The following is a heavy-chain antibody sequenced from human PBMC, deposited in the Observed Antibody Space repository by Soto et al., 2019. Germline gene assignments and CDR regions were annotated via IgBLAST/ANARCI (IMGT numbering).Heavy chain of an antibody. CDR2: INPNSGGT. D-gene: IGHD5-12*01. CDR3: ARDREYSGYGSDAFGV. Sequence: ASVKVSCKASGYTFTGYYMHWVRQAPGQGLEWMGWINPNSGGTNYAQKFQGWVTMTRDTSISTAYMELSRLRSDDTAEYFCARDREYSGYGSDAFGVWGQGTMVTVSS. V-gene: IGHV1-2*04. J-gene: IGHJ3*01. CDR1: GYTFTGYY.